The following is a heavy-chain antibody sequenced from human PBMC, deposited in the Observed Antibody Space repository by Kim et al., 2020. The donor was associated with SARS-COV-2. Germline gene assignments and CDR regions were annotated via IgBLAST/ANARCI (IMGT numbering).Heavy chain of an antibody. D-gene: IGHD3-10*01. CDR2: ISSSGSTI. CDR1: GFTFSSYE. CDR3: ARDPVTYYYGSGTPRGVVTATSEDY. J-gene: IGHJ4*02. V-gene: IGHV3-48*03. Sequence: GGSLRLSCAASGFTFSSYEMNWVRQAPGKGLEWVSYISSSGSTIYYADSVKGRFTISRDNAKNSLYLQMNSLRAEDTAVYYCARDPVTYYYGSGTPRGVVTATSEDYWGQGTLVTVSS.